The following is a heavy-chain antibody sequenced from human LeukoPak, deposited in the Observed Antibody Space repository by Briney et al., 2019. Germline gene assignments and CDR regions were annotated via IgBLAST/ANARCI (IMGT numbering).Heavy chain of an antibody. V-gene: IGHV3-48*03. CDR3: ARVYEYGTFDY. J-gene: IGHJ4*02. CDR1: GFTFSNFE. D-gene: IGHD3-16*01. Sequence: GGSLRLSCAASGFTFSNFEMNWVRQAPGKGLEWVSYISGSGASIYYADSVKGRFTMSRDNAKNSLYLQMNSLRAEDTAVYYCARVYEYGTFDYWGQGTLVTVPS. CDR2: ISGSGASI.